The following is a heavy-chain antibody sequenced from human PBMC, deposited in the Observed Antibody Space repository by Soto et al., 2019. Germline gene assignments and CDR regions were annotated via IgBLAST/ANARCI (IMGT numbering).Heavy chain of an antibody. J-gene: IGHJ3*02. CDR1: GFTFDDYA. Sequence: VQLVESGGGLVQPGRSLRLSCAASGFTFDDYAMHWVRQAPGKGLEWVSGISWNSGSIGYADSVKGRFTISRDNAKNSLYLQMNSLRAEDTALYYCAKEFRMVRGAAFDIWGQGTMVTVSS. V-gene: IGHV3-9*01. CDR2: ISWNSGSI. D-gene: IGHD3-10*01. CDR3: AKEFRMVRGAAFDI.